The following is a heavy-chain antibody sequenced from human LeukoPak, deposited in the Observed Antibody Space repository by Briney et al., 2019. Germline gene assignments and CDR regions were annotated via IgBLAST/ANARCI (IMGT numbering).Heavy chain of an antibody. V-gene: IGHV3-7*01. CDR2: IKQDGSEK. CDR1: GFTFSSYW. J-gene: IGHJ4*02. CDR3: ARDPRYCSGGSCSGTFDY. D-gene: IGHD2-15*01. Sequence: GGSLRLSCADSGFTFSSYWMSWVRQAPGKGLEWVANIKQDGSEKYYVDSVKGRFTISRDNAKNSLYLQMNSLSAEDTAVYYCARDPRYCSGGSCSGTFDYWGQGTLVTVSS.